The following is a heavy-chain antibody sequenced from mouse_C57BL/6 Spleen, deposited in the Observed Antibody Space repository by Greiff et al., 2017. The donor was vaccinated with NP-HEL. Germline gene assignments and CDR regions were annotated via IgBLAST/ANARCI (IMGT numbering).Heavy chain of an antibody. D-gene: IGHD6-1*01. CDR3: ARENLPYWYFDV. J-gene: IGHJ1*03. CDR2: ISYDGSN. V-gene: IGHV3-6*01. CDR1: GYSITSGYY. Sequence: DVKLQESGPGLVKPSQSLSLTCSVTGYSITSGYYWNWIRQFPGNKLEWMGYISYDGSNNYNPSLKNRISITRDTSKNQFFLKLNSVTTEDTATYYCARENLPYWYFDVWGTGTTVTVSS.